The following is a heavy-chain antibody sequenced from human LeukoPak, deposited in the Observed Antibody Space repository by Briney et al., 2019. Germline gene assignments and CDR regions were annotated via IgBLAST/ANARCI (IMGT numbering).Heavy chain of an antibody. J-gene: IGHJ4*02. V-gene: IGHV3-21*01. CDR2: ISSSSSYI. Sequence: GGSLRLSXAASGFTFSSYSMNWVCQAPGKGLEWVSSISSSSSYIYYADSVRGRFTISRDNAKNSLYLHMNSLRAEDTAVYYCTRDASSGYSHYDYWGQGTLVTVSS. CDR1: GFTFSSYS. D-gene: IGHD3-22*01. CDR3: TRDASSGYSHYDY.